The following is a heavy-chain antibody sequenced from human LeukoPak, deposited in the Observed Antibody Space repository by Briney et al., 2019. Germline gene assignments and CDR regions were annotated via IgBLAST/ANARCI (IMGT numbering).Heavy chain of an antibody. CDR2: ISYDGSNK. CDR1: GFTFSSYA. D-gene: IGHD6-13*01. CDR3: AKGTSAAGIFDY. J-gene: IGHJ4*02. V-gene: IGHV3-30-3*01. Sequence: GRSLRLSCAASGFTFSSYAMHWVRQAPGKGLEWVAVISYDGSNKYYADSVKGRFTISRDNSKNTLYLQMNSLRAEDTAVYYCAKGTSAAGIFDYWGQGTLVTVSS.